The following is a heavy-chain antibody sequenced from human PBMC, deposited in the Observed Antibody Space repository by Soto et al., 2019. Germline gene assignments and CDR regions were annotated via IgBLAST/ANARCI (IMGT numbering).Heavy chain of an antibody. CDR3: ARDGLAARLGWIAP. D-gene: IGHD6-6*01. CDR1: GGSISSYY. J-gene: IGHJ5*02. Sequence: PSETLSLTCTVSGGSISSYYWSWIRQPAGKGLEWIGRIYTSGSTNYNPSLKSRVTMSVDTSKNQFSLKLSSVTAADTAVYYCARDGLAARLGWIAPSGRGTLVTFPS. CDR2: IYTSGST. V-gene: IGHV4-4*07.